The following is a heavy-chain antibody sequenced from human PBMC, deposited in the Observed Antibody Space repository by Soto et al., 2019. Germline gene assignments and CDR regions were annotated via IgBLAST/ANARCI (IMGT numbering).Heavy chain of an antibody. CDR3: ARAPETPSILGVALPYFFDY. CDR2: IFYSGSF. D-gene: IGHD3-3*01. Sequence: QVQLQESGPGLVKPSQTLSLTCTVSGGSISSGTSYWSLIRQRPAKGLEWIGYIFYSGSFYYTPSLRGRVMILADTSKNQFTLRLSSVTAADTDVYYCARAPETPSILGVALPYFFDYWGQGALVTVSS. J-gene: IGHJ4*02. V-gene: IGHV4-31*03. CDR1: GGSISSGTSY.